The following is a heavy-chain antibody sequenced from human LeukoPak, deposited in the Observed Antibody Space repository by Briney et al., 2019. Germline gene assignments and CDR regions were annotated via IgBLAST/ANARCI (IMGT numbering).Heavy chain of an antibody. CDR2: INGDGSST. CDR1: GFTFSSYW. V-gene: IGHV3-74*01. Sequence: PGGSLRLSCAASGFTFSSYWMHWVRQAPGKGLVWVSRINGDGSSTTYAGSVKGRFTISRDNAKNTLYLQMNSLRAEDTALYYCAKEGADSYGFNYWGQGTLVTVSS. D-gene: IGHD5-18*01. CDR3: AKEGADSYGFNY. J-gene: IGHJ4*02.